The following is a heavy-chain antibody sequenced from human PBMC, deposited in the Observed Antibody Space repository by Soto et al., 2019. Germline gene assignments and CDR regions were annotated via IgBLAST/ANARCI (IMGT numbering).Heavy chain of an antibody. CDR3: ARLVGVVISP. D-gene: IGHD2-21*01. CDR1: GGSISSGRYP. V-gene: IGHV4-30-2*01. Sequence: SETLSLTCAVSGGSISSGRYPWTWIRQPPGKGLEWIGYIYPGGNTYYSPSLKSRVTIALDTSKSLVSLRLNSVTAADTAVYYCARLVGVVISPWGQGTLVTVSS. CDR2: IYPGGNT. J-gene: IGHJ4*02.